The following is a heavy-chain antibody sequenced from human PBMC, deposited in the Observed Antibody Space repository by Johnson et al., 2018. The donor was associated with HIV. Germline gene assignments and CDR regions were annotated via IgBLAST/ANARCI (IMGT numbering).Heavy chain of an antibody. V-gene: IGHV3-9*01. J-gene: IGHJ3*02. D-gene: IGHD5-24*01. Sequence: VQLVESGGGLVQPGRSLRLSCAASGFTFDDYAMHWVRQAPGKGLEWVSGISWNSGSIGYADSVKGRFPISRDNAKNSLYLQMNSLRAEDTALYYCAKSQVEMATTGAFDIWGQGTMVTVSS. CDR3: AKSQVEMATTGAFDI. CDR1: GFTFDDYA. CDR2: ISWNSGSI.